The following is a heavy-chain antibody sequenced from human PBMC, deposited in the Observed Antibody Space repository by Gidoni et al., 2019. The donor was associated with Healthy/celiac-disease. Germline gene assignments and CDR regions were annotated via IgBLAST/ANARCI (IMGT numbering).Heavy chain of an antibody. CDR2: IKSKTYGATT. CDR1: GFTFRNAW. D-gene: IGHD6-19*01. V-gene: IGHV3-15*01. Sequence: EVQLVESGGGLVKPGGSLRLSCAASGFTFRNAWLSWVRQAPGKGLECVGRIKSKTYGATTDYAAPVKGRFPISRDDSKNTLYLQMNSLKTEDTAVYYCTTSSGGIAVAVTDFQHWGQGTLVTVSS. CDR3: TTSSGGIAVAVTDFQH. J-gene: IGHJ1*01.